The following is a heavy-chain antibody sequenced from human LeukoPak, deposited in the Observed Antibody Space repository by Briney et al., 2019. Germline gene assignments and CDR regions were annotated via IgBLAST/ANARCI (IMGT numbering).Heavy chain of an antibody. D-gene: IGHD3-22*01. J-gene: IGHJ4*02. CDR1: GFTFSSYA. Sequence: PGGSLRLSCAASGFTFSSYAMSWVRQAPGKGLEWVSAISGSGGSTYYADSVKGRFTISRDNSKNTLYLQMNSLRAEDTAVYYCAKGRGYYDSSTLDYWGQGTLVTVSS. CDR3: AKGRGYYDSSTLDY. V-gene: IGHV3-23*01. CDR2: ISGSGGST.